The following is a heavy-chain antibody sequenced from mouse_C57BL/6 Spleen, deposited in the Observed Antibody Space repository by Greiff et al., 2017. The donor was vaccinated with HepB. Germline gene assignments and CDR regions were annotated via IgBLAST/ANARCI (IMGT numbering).Heavy chain of an antibody. CDR3: ARGPYGSSSYYFDY. V-gene: IGHV1-22*01. CDR2: INPNNGGT. J-gene: IGHJ2*01. Sequence: EVMLVESGPELVKPGASVKMSCKASGYTFTDYNMHWVKQSHGKSLEWIGYINPNNGGTSYNQKFKGKATLTVNKSSSTAYMELRSLTSEDSAVYYCARGPYGSSSYYFDYWGQGTTLTVSS. D-gene: IGHD1-1*01. CDR1: GYTFTDYN.